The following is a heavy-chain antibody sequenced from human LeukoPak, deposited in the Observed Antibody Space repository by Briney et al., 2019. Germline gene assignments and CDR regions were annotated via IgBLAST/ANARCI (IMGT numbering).Heavy chain of an antibody. CDR1: GFIFSNHE. Sequence: GGSLRLSCEGSGFIFSNHEMSWVRQAPGKGLEWLSSISDSGSSIYYADSLKGRLTISRNNAKNSLYLQTNSLRVEDTAVYYCVKAPRRTLVRGVITYYHYMDVWGKGTAVTISS. CDR2: ISDSGSSI. D-gene: IGHD3-10*01. J-gene: IGHJ6*03. CDR3: VKAPRRTLVRGVITYYHYMDV. V-gene: IGHV3-48*03.